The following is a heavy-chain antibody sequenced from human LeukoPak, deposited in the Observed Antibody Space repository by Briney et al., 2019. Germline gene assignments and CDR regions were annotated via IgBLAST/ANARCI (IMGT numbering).Heavy chain of an antibody. D-gene: IGHD2-15*01. Sequence: PGGSLRLSCAVSGFRASDYYMSWVRQAPGKGLEWVALIRGSGDTFHGDSVKGRFTISRDDSKNTVYLRMNSLRVEDTAVYFCARDRAATQDWVEFDPWGQGTLVTVSS. CDR2: IRGSGDT. CDR3: ARDRAATQDWVEFDP. J-gene: IGHJ5*02. CDR1: GFRASDYY. V-gene: IGHV3-66*01.